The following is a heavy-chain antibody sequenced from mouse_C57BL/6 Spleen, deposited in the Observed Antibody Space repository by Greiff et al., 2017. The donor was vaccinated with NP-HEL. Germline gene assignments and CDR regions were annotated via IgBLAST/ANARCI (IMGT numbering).Heavy chain of an antibody. D-gene: IGHD4-1*01. Sequence: QVQLQQPGAELVRPGTSVKLSCKASGYTFTSYWMHWVKQRPGQGLEWIGVIDPSDSYTNSNQKFKGKATLTVDPSSSTAYMQLSSLTSEDSAVYYCASGDWDDGVDYWGQGTTLTVSS. V-gene: IGHV1-59*01. CDR1: GYTFTSYW. J-gene: IGHJ2*01. CDR3: ASGDWDDGVDY. CDR2: IDPSDSYT.